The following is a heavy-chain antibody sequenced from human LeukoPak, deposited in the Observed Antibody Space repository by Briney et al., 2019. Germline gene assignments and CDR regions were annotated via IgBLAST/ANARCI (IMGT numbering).Heavy chain of an antibody. CDR3: ARDSTLDVVVSDYMDV. Sequence: PSETLSLTCTVSGGSISSYYWSWIRQPAGKGLEWIGRIYTSGSTNYNPSLKSRVTMSVDTSKNQFSLKLSSVTAADTAVYYCARDSTLDVVVSDYMDVWGKGTTVTVSS. CDR1: GGSISSYY. V-gene: IGHV4-4*07. D-gene: IGHD2-15*01. J-gene: IGHJ6*03. CDR2: IYTSGST.